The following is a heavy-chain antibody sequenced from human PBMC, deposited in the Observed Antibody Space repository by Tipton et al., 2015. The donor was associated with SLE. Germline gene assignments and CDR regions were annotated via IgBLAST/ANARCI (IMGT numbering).Heavy chain of an antibody. CDR3: AKDLTMIVVVIPSDAFDI. Sequence: SLRLSCEASGFNFYSYSMNWVRQAPGKGLEWVSYISVGGSTTYYADSVKGRFTISRNNAKSSLYLQMNSLRADDSAVYYCAKDLTMIVVVIPSDAFDIWGQGTMVTVSS. CDR2: ISVGGSTT. CDR1: GFNFYSYS. J-gene: IGHJ3*02. D-gene: IGHD3-22*01. V-gene: IGHV3-48*01.